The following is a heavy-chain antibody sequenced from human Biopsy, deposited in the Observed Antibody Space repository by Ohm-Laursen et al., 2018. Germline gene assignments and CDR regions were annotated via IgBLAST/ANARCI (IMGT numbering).Heavy chain of an antibody. CDR2: VIPISNTA. J-gene: IGHJ6*02. V-gene: IGHV1-69*06. CDR1: GGSFSDYG. CDR3: ATRVTPVTTLYYYAMDV. Sequence: SVKVSCKASGGSFSDYGLSWVRQAPGRGLEWMGKVIPISNTANYAQNFQGRVTITADKSTSTAHLDLSSLRSEDTAVYYCATRVTPVTTLYYYAMDVWGQGTTVTVSS. D-gene: IGHD4-17*01.